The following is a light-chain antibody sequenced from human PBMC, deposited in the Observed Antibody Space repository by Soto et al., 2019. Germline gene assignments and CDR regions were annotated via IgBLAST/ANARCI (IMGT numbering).Light chain of an antibody. Sequence: DIQLTQSPSTLPASVGDRVTITCQASPDISNYLNWYQQKPGKAPKIRIYDASNLETGVPSRLSGSGSGTDFTFTISSLQPEDIATYYCQQYDNLPPFGGGTKVDIK. CDR1: PDISNY. V-gene: IGKV1-33*01. CDR2: DAS. CDR3: QQYDNLPP. J-gene: IGKJ4*01.